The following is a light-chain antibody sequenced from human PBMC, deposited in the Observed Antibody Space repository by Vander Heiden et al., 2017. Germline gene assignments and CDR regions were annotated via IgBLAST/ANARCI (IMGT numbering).Light chain of an antibody. CDR1: SSNIGAGYA. Sequence: QSVLTQPPSVSGAPGQRGTISGTGSSSNIGAGYAVNWYQQLPGTAPKLLIYGNSKRPSGVPDRFSGSKSGTSASLAITGLQAEDEADYYCQSYDSSLSGVVFGGGTKLTVL. J-gene: IGLJ2*01. CDR2: GNS. CDR3: QSYDSSLSGVV. V-gene: IGLV1-40*01.